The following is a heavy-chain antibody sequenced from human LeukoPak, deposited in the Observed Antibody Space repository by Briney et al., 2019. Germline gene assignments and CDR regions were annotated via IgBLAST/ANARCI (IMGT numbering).Heavy chain of an antibody. CDR1: GDSISSGGDY. CDR2: IYSSGPT. V-gene: IGHV4-31*03. D-gene: IGHD1-1*01. CDR3: ARGLNAQDDLDAFDI. Sequence: PSETLSLTCTVSGDSISSGGDYWNWIRQRPGTGPEWIGYIYSSGPTYHNPSLKSRVSMSVDPSKNQFSLNLGPVTAADTAVYYCARGLNAQDDLDAFDIWGQGTVVTVSS. J-gene: IGHJ3*02.